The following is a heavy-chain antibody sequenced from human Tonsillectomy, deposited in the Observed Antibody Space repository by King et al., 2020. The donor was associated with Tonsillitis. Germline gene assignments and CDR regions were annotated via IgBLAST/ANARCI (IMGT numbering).Heavy chain of an antibody. CDR1: GFTFGDYA. CDR2: IRSKAYGGTT. CDR3: TRFWDSSGYYFDAFDI. D-gene: IGHD3-22*01. J-gene: IGHJ3*02. V-gene: IGHV3-49*04. Sequence: VQLVESGGGLVQPGRSLRLSCTASGFTFGDYAMSWVRQAPGKGLEWVGFIRSKAYGGTTEYAASVKGRFTISRDDSKSIAYLQMNSLKTEDTAVYYCTRFWDSSGYYFDAFDIWGQGTMVTVSS.